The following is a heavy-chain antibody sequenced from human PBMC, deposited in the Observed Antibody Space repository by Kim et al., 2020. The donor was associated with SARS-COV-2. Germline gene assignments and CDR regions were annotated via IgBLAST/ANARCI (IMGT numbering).Heavy chain of an antibody. Sequence: ASVKVSCKASGYTFTSYGISWVRQAPGQGLEWMGWISAYNGNTNYAQKLQGRVTMTTDTSTSTAYMELRSLRSDDTAVYYCARDLGPGEDYYGMDVWGQGTTVTVSS. D-gene: IGHD1-26*01. CDR3: ARDLGPGEDYYGMDV. J-gene: IGHJ6*02. CDR1: GYTFTSYG. V-gene: IGHV1-18*01. CDR2: ISAYNGNT.